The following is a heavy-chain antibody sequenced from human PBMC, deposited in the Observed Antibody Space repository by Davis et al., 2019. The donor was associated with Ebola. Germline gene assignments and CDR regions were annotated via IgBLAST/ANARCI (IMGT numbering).Heavy chain of an antibody. CDR3: AKFDCGGDCYGMDV. D-gene: IGHD2-21*01. Sequence: PGGSLRLSCAASGFTFSSYAMSWVRQAPGKGLEWVSAISGSGGSTYYADSVKGRFTISRDNSKNTLYLQMNSLRAEDTAVYYCAKFDCGGDCYGMDVWGQGTTVTVSS. J-gene: IGHJ6*02. V-gene: IGHV3-23*01. CDR1: GFTFSSYA. CDR2: ISGSGGST.